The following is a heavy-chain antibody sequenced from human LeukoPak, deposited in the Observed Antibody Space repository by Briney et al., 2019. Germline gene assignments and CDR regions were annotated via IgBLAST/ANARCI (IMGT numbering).Heavy chain of an antibody. J-gene: IGHJ3*02. CDR1: GFSLTDYY. CDR2: LGGTEGHT. Sequence: PGGSLRLSCAVSGFSLTDYYMRWIRQAPGKGLEWVSVLGGTEGHTYYADSVRGRFTISSDNVKNSLYLQINSLRADDTAVYYCAREWSAFDIWGQGTIVTVSS. V-gene: IGHV3-11*01. D-gene: IGHD1-26*01. CDR3: AREWSAFDI.